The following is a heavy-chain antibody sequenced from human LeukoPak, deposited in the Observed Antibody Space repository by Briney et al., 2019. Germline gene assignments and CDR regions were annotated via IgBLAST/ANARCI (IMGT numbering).Heavy chain of an antibody. CDR3: ARRYCSGGICYYFDY. CDR1: GYSFTNHW. J-gene: IGHJ4*02. Sequence: GESLKISCKGSGYSFTNHWIAWVRQMPGKGLEWMGIIYPGDSDTRYSPSFQGQVTISVDKSISTAYLQWSSLEASDTAMYYCARRYCSGGICYYFDYWGQGSLVTVSS. V-gene: IGHV5-51*01. D-gene: IGHD2-15*01. CDR2: IYPGDSDT.